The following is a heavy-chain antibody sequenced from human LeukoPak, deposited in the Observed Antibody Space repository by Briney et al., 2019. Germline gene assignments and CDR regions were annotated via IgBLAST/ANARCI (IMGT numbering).Heavy chain of an antibody. CDR2: IRYDGSNK. V-gene: IGHV3-30*02. D-gene: IGHD2/OR15-2a*01. CDR3: AKDHSSWRRSPTDRPWDDY. Sequence: GGSLRLSCAASGFTFSSYGMHWVRQAPGKRLEWVAFIRYDGSNKYYVDSVKGRFTISRDNSKNTLYLQMNSLRLEDTAVYYCAKDHSSWRRSPTDRPWDDYWGQGSLVTVSS. CDR1: GFTFSSYG. J-gene: IGHJ4*02.